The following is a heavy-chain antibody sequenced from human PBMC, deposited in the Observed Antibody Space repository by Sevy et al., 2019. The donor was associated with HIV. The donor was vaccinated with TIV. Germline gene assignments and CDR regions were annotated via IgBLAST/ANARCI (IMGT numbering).Heavy chain of an antibody. Sequence: ASVKVSCKASGYTFTGYYMHWVRQAAGQGLEWMGRINPNSGGTNYAQKFQGRVTMTRETSISTAYMELSRLGSDDAAVYYCARSRIAARHIIDYWGQGTLVTVSS. D-gene: IGHD6-6*01. CDR1: GYTFTGYY. J-gene: IGHJ4*02. CDR2: INPNSGGT. CDR3: ARSRIAARHIIDY. V-gene: IGHV1-2*06.